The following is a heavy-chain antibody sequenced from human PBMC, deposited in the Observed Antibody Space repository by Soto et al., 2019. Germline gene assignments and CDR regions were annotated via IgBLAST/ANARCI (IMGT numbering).Heavy chain of an antibody. CDR2: ISGSGGST. J-gene: IGHJ4*02. CDR3: ASTPGGITMIVVVTRLDY. Sequence: GGSLRLSCAASGFTFSSYAMSWVRQAPGKGLEWVSAISGSGGSTYYADSVKGRFTISRDNSKNTLYLQMNSLRAEDTAVYYCASTPGGITMIVVVTRLDYWGQGTLVTVS. CDR1: GFTFSSYA. V-gene: IGHV3-23*01. D-gene: IGHD3-22*01.